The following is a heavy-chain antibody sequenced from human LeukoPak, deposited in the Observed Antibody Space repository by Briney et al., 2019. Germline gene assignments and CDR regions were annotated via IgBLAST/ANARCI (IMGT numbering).Heavy chain of an antibody. CDR1: GFTVSSNY. D-gene: IGHD6-19*01. V-gene: IGHV3-53*01. Sequence: SGGSLRLSCAASGFTVSSNYMSWVRQAPGKGLEWVSVIYSGGSTYYADSVKSRFTISRDNSKNTLYLQMNSLRAEDTAVYYCARGSGIAVSADYWGQGTLVTVSS. CDR2: IYSGGST. CDR3: ARGSGIAVSADY. J-gene: IGHJ4*02.